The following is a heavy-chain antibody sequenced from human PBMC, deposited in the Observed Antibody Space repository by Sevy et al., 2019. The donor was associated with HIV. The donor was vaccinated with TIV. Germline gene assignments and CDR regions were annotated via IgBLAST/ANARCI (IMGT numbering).Heavy chain of an antibody. D-gene: IGHD3-10*01. J-gene: IGHJ4*02. Sequence: ASVKVSCKASGYTFSDYGISWVRQAPGQGLEWMGWISAYKGYTKYPQRLQGRVTMTTDTSTRTAYMEVTSLRSDDTAVYYCARAGAITPLFFDFWGQGTLVTVSS. V-gene: IGHV1-18*04. CDR3: ARAGAITPLFFDF. CDR2: ISAYKGYT. CDR1: GYTFSDYG.